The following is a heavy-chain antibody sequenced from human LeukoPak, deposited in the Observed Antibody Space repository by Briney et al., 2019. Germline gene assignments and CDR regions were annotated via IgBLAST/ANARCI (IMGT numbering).Heavy chain of an antibody. J-gene: IGHJ4*02. D-gene: IGHD6-13*01. CDR1: GFTFSSYA. Sequence: PGGSLRLSCAASGFTFSSYAMSWVRQAPGKGLEWVSAISGSGGSTYYADSAKGRFTISRDNSKNTLYLQTNSLRAEDTAVYYCAKGYSSWYTSRSDYWGQGTLVTVSS. V-gene: IGHV3-23*01. CDR3: AKGYSSWYTSRSDY. CDR2: ISGSGGST.